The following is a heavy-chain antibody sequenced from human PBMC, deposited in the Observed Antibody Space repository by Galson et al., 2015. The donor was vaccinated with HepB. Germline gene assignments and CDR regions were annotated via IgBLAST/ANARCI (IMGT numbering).Heavy chain of an antibody. CDR3: ATLSVRGYRPQYYFDY. J-gene: IGHJ4*02. CDR2: FDPEDGET. CDR1: GYTLTELS. Sequence: SVKVSCKVSGYTLTELSMHWVRQAPGKGLEWMGGFDPEDGETIYALQFQDRVTMTEDTSTDTTYIELSSLGSEDTAVYYCATLSVRGYRPQYYFDYWGQGTLVTVSS. V-gene: IGHV1-24*01. D-gene: IGHD3-16*02.